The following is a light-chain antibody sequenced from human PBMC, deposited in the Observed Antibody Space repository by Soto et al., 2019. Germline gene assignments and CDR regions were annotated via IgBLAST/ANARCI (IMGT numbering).Light chain of an antibody. CDR3: QQYGSSPRT. CDR1: QNVGSRY. CDR2: GTS. J-gene: IGKJ1*01. V-gene: IGKV3-20*01. Sequence: EIVLTQSPGTLSLSPGERATLSCRASQNVGSRYLAWYQQKPGQAPRLLIYGTSNRATGIPDRSSGSGSGTDFSLTISSLEPGDLAVYYCQQYGSSPRTFGQGTKVEIK.